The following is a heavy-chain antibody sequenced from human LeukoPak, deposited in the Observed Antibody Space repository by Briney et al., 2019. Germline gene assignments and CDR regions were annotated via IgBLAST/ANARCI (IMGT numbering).Heavy chain of an antibody. CDR1: GFTFSSYE. J-gene: IGHJ3*02. CDR2: ISSSGSTI. V-gene: IGHV3-48*03. D-gene: IGHD4-17*01. Sequence: PGGSLRLSCAASGFTFSSYEMNWVRQAPGKGLEWVSYISSSGSTIYYADSVKGRFTVSRDNAKNSLYLQMNSLRAEDTAVYYCARDYGDYFDAFDIWGQGTMVTVSS. CDR3: ARDYGDYFDAFDI.